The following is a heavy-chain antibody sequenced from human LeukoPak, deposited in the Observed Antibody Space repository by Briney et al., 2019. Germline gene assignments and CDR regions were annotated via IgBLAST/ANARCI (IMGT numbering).Heavy chain of an antibody. CDR3: ACHDYGDYYFDY. J-gene: IGHJ4*02. D-gene: IGHD4-17*01. CDR1: GGSISSSSYY. Sequence: SETLSLTCTVSGGSISSSSYYWGWIRQPPGKGLEWIGSIYYSGGTYYKPSLKNRVTISVDTSKNQFSLKLSSVTAADTAVYYCACHDYGDYYFDYWGQGTLVTVSS. CDR2: IYYSGGT. V-gene: IGHV4-39*01.